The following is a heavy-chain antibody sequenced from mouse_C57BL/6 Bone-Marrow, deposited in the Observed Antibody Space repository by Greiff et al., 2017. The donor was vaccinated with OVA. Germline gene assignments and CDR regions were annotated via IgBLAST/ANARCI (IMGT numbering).Heavy chain of an antibody. J-gene: IGHJ4*01. CDR3: TTDALDGYFLYYYAMDY. D-gene: IGHD2-3*01. V-gene: IGHV14-1*01. CDR1: GFNIKDYY. CDR2: IDPEDGDT. Sequence: EVQGVESGAELVRPGASVKLSCTASGFNIKDYYMHWVKQRPEQGLEWIGRIDPEDGDTEYAPKFQGKATMTADTSSNTAYLQLSSLTSEDTAVYYCTTDALDGYFLYYYAMDYWGQGTSVTVSS.